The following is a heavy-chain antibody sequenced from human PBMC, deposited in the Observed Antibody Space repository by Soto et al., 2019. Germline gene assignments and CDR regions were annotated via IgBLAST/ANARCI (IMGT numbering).Heavy chain of an antibody. CDR1: GFTFSSYA. V-gene: IGHV3-23*01. CDR2: ISGSGGST. CDR3: AKGRDNQRRRAPFDY. D-gene: IGHD2-2*01. J-gene: IGHJ4*02. Sequence: HPGGSLRLSCAASGFTFSSYAMSWVRQAPGKGLEWVSAISGSGGSTYYADSVKGRFTISRDNSKNTLYLQMNSLRAEDTAVYYCAKGRDNQRRRAPFDYWGQGTLVTVAS.